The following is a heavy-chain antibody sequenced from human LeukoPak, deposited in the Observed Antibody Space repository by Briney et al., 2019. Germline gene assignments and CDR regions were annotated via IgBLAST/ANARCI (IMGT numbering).Heavy chain of an antibody. CDR1: GFTLSNYW. CDR3: ARDDYYSS. J-gene: IGHJ5*02. V-gene: IGHV3-74*03. D-gene: IGHD3-10*01. CDR2: IMFDGTFT. Sequence: GGSLRLSCVGSGFTLSNYWMHWVRQAPGKGLVWVSRIMFDGTFTMYADSVRGRFTISRDNAKSTLYLQMNSLRAEDTAVYYCARDDYYSSWGQGTLVTVSS.